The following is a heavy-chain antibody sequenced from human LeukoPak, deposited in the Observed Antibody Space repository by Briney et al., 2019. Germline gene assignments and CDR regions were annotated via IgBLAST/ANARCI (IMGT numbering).Heavy chain of an antibody. J-gene: IGHJ5*02. V-gene: IGHV4-61*01. CDR1: GGSVSSGSYY. CDR2: IYYSGST. CDR3: ARGVKYSNRDQNAFDP. D-gene: IGHD6-13*01. Sequence: SETLSLTCTVSGGSVSSGSYYWSWIRQPPGKGLEWIGYIYYSGSTNYNPSLKGRVTISVDTSKNQFSLKLSSVTAADTAVYYCARGVKYSNRDQNAFDPWGQGTLVTVSS.